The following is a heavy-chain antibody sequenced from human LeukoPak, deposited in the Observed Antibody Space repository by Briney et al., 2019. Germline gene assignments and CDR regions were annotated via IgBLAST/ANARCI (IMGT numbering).Heavy chain of an antibody. D-gene: IGHD3-10*01. CDR1: GFTFSSYW. V-gene: IGHV3-23*01. J-gene: IGHJ4*02. Sequence: GGSLRLSCAASGFTFSSYWMSWVRQAPGKGLEWVSVISGSGGSTYYADSVKGRFTISRDNSKNTLYLQMNSLRAEDTAAYFCAKDFWALGGSIDSWGQGTLVTVSS. CDR2: ISGSGGST. CDR3: AKDFWALGGSIDS.